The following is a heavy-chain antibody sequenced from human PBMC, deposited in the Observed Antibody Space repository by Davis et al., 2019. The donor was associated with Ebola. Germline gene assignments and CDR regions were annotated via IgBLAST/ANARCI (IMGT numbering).Heavy chain of an antibody. J-gene: IGHJ4*02. CDR2: INPSGGST. D-gene: IGHD1-26*01. V-gene: IGHV1-46*01. CDR1: GYTFTSYY. CDR3: AREWVGATKDFDY. Sequence: ASVKVSCKASGYTFTSYYMHWVRQAPGQGLEWMGIINPSGGSTSYAQKFQGRVTMTRDTSISTAYMELSRLRSDDTAVYYCAREWVGATKDFDYWGQGTLVTVSS.